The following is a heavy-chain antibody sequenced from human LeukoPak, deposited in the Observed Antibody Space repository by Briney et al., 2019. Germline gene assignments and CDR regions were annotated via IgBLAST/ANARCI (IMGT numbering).Heavy chain of an antibody. Sequence: SETLSLTCAVYGGSFSGYYWSWIRQLPGKGLEWIGEINHSGSTNYNPSLKSRVTISVDTSKNQFSLKLSSVTAADTAVYYCARKSMVRGVDHWGQGTLVTVSS. V-gene: IGHV4-34*01. CDR3: ARKSMVRGVDH. D-gene: IGHD3-10*01. CDR2: INHSGST. CDR1: GGSFSGYY. J-gene: IGHJ4*02.